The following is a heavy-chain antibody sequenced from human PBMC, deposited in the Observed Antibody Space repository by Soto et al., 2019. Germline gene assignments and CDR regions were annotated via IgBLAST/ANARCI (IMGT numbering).Heavy chain of an antibody. Sequence: PSETLSLTCPVSGCSISSYYWSWIRQPAGKGLEWIGRIYTSGSTNYNPSLKSRVTMSVDTSKNQFSLKLSSVTAADTAVYYCARHHYYYGMDVWGQGPTVTVSS. CDR3: ARHHYYYGMDV. CDR2: IYTSGST. J-gene: IGHJ6*02. CDR1: GCSISSYY. V-gene: IGHV4-4*07.